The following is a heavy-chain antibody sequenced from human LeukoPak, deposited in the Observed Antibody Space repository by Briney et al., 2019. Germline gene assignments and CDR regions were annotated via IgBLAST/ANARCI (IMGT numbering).Heavy chain of an antibody. CDR1: GFTFSSYG. J-gene: IGHJ4*02. Sequence: QPGRSLRLSCAASGFTFSSYGMHWVRQAPGKGLEWVAVISYDGSNKYYADSVKGRFTISRDNSKNTLYLQMNSLRAEDTAVYYCAKSSSGWSGGSRYFDFWGQGTLVTVSS. V-gene: IGHV3-30*18. CDR3: AKSSSGWSGGSRYFDF. CDR2: ISYDGSNK. D-gene: IGHD6-19*01.